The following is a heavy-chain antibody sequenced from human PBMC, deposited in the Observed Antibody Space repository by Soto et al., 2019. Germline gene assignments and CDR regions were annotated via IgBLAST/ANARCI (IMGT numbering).Heavy chain of an antibody. V-gene: IGHV3-21*02. J-gene: IGHJ4*02. CDR3: ARDLYHCSSWNTRCYRYFDF. CDR1: GFNFGGFA. Sequence: EVQLVESGGGLVKAGESLSLSWAASGFNFGGFAMNWVRQAPGKGLEWISSISDSSSHTYYADSVRGRFTISRNNADNSVYLQMNSLRAEDTALYFCARDLYHCSSWNTRCYRYFDFWGQGTLVTVSS. CDR2: ISDSSSHT. D-gene: IGHD2-2*01.